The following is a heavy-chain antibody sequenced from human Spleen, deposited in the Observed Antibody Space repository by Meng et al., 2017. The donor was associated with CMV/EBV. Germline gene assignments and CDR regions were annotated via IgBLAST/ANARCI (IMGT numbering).Heavy chain of an antibody. CDR2: ISYDGSNK. CDR3: ARDVSRGSIAARLGWFDP. D-gene: IGHD6-6*01. J-gene: IGHJ5*02. Sequence: FTFSSYARHWVRQAPGKGLEWVAVISYDGSNKYYADSVKGRFTISRDNSKNTLYLQMNSLRAEDTAVYYCARDVSRGSIAARLGWFDPWGQGTLVTVSS. V-gene: IGHV3-30-3*01. CDR1: FTFSSYA.